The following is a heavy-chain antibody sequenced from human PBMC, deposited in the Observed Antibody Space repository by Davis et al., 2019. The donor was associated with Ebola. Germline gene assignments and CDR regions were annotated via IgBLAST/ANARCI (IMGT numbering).Heavy chain of an antibody. J-gene: IGHJ6*02. D-gene: IGHD4-17*01. Sequence: GESLKISCAASGFTFSSYWMSWVRQAPGKGLEWVANIKQDGSEKYYADSVKGRFTISRDNAKNSLYLQMNSLRAEDTALYYCAKVGGYGDYVGRYYYGMDVWGQGTTVTVSS. CDR1: GFTFSSYW. CDR3: AKVGGYGDYVGRYYYGMDV. CDR2: IKQDGSEK. V-gene: IGHV3-7*03.